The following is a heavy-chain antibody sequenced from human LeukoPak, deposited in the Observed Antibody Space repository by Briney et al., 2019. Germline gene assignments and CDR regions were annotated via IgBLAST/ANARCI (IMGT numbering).Heavy chain of an antibody. CDR2: IKTDGSSA. V-gene: IGHV3-74*01. CDR1: GFSFSSYW. Sequence: GGSLRHSCAASGFSFSSYWMHWVRQAPGKGLVWVSRIKTDGSSATYADSVKGRFTISRDNAKKSLYLQINTLRAEDTAVYYCVRGPHIAATSYWGQGTLVTVSS. J-gene: IGHJ4*02. CDR3: VRGPHIAATSY. D-gene: IGHD6-25*01.